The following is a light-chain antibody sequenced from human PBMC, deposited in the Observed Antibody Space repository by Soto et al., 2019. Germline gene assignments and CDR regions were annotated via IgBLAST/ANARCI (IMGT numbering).Light chain of an antibody. CDR1: TRDVGNYNY. CDR2: EVS. J-gene: IGLJ2*01. V-gene: IGLV2-14*01. CDR3: SSYTVSGAVI. Sequence: QSALTQPASVSGSPGQSITISCTGTTRDVGNYNYVSWYQQHPGEAPKLMIYEVSSRPSGVSDRFSGSKSGNTASLTISGLQAEDEAHYYCSSYTVSGAVIFGGGTSSPS.